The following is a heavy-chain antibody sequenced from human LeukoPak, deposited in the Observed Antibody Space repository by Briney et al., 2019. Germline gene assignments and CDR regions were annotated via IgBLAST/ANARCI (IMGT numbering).Heavy chain of an antibody. CDR1: GGSFTDYF. CDR3: ARGRIAKIVVVHSFSYSMDV. D-gene: IGHD3-22*01. V-gene: IGHV4-34*01. CDR2: INDFTGDS. Sequence: SETLSPTCTVFGGSFTDYFWTWIRHSPGKGLEWIGEINDFTGDSKYNPSLNSRVSITLEKSKNQISPELRSVTAADTAVYYCARGRIAKIVVVHSFSYSMDVWGQGTTVTVSS. J-gene: IGHJ6*02.